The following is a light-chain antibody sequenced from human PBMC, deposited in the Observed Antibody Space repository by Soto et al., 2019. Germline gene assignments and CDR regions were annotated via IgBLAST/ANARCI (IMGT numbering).Light chain of an antibody. V-gene: IGLV2-14*02. CDR3: NSYTSSSTYV. CDR2: EVT. CDR1: SSDVGSYNL. Sequence: QSALTQPASVSGSPGQSITISCTGTSSDVGSYNLVSWYQQHPGKAPKFMIYEVTKRPSGVSDRFSGSKSGNTASLTISGLQAEDEADYYCNSYTSSSTYVFGTGTKLTVL. J-gene: IGLJ1*01.